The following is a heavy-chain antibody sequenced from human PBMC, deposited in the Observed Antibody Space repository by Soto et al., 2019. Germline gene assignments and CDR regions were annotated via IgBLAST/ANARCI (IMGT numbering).Heavy chain of an antibody. J-gene: IGHJ1*01. D-gene: IGHD3-22*01. Sequence: PSETLSLTCAVSGGSISSGGYYWSWIRQHPGKGLEWIGYIYYSGSTYYNPSLKSRVTISVDTSKNQFSLKPSSVTAADTAVYYCARSVLDYYDSSGYYYAYLQHWGQGTLVTVSS. CDR2: IYYSGST. CDR3: ARSVLDYYDSSGYYYAYLQH. CDR1: GGSISSGGYY. V-gene: IGHV4-31*11.